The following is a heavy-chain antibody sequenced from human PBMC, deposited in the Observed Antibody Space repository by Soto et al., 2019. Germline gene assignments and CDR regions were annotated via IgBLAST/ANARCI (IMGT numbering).Heavy chain of an antibody. Sequence: PGGSLRLSCAASGFTLRSYWMSWVRQAPGKGLEWLATIKTDASEKKYVDSVKGRFTVSRDNAKNSLYLQMDSLRAEDTAVYYCARGYPLRSPYFYYYMDVWGQGTTVTVTS. V-gene: IGHV3-7*01. CDR3: ARGYPLRSPYFYYYMDV. CDR2: IKTDASEK. J-gene: IGHJ6*03. CDR1: GFTLRSYW. D-gene: IGHD4-17*01.